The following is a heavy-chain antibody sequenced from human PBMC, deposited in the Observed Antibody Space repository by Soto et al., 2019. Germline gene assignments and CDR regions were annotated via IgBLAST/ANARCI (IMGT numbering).Heavy chain of an antibody. J-gene: IGHJ4*02. CDR1: GYTFIGFY. D-gene: IGHD6-19*01. V-gene: IGHV1-2*02. CDR2: INPNSGGT. Sequence: GASVKVSCKTSGYTFIGFYVHWVRQAPGHGLEWMGWINPNSGGTNYAQKFQGRVTMTRDTSISTAYMELSRLTSDDTAVYYCASAAVTGTAGLDFWGQGTQVTVSS. CDR3: ASAAVTGTAGLDF.